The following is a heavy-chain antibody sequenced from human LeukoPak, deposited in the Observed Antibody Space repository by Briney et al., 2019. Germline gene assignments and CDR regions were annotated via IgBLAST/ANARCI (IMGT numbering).Heavy chain of an antibody. CDR3: ATNAGRYSSGWYPGDFDY. D-gene: IGHD6-19*01. J-gene: IGHJ4*02. Sequence: ASVKVSCKVSGYTLTELSMHWVRQAPGKGLEWMGGFDPEDGETIYAQKFQGRVTMTEDTSTDTAYMELSSLRSEDTAVYYCATNAGRYSSGWYPGDFDYWGQGTLVTVSS. CDR1: GYTLTELS. CDR2: FDPEDGET. V-gene: IGHV1-24*01.